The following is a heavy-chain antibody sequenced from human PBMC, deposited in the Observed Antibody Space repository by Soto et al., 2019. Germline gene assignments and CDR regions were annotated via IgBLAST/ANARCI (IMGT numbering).Heavy chain of an antibody. CDR3: TTDSYMTNIIIRFED. D-gene: IGHD4-17*01. V-gene: IGHV3-15*07. CDR1: GFIFGNAW. CDR2: VKSKTDGGTT. J-gene: IGHJ4*01. Sequence: PGGSLRLSCAASGFIFGNAWINWVRQAPGKGLEWVGRVKSKTDGGTTDFAAPVKGRFAISRDDSKNMVYLEMNSLKTEDTAIYYCTTDSYMTNIIIRFEDWGHGTLVIVS.